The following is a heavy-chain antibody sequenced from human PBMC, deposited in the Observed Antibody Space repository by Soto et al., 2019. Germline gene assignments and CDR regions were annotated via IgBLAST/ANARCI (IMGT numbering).Heavy chain of an antibody. J-gene: IGHJ4*02. V-gene: IGHV1-18*01. CDR1: GYTFTSYG. CDR2: ISAYNGNT. D-gene: IGHD3-3*01. CDR3: ARDMGEYYDFWSGYPTFDY. Sequence: GASVKVSCKASGYTFTSYGISWVRQAPGQGLEWMGWISAYNGNTNYAQKLQGRVTMTTDTSTSTAYMELRSLRFDDTAVFYCARDMGEYYDFWSGYPTFDYWGQGTLVTVSS.